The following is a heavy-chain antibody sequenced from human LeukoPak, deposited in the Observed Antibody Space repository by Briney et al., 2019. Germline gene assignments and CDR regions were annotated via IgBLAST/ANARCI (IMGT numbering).Heavy chain of an antibody. D-gene: IGHD6-13*01. V-gene: IGHV3-23*01. CDR3: ARSVRAAVREGYYFDY. CDR1: GFTFSSYA. CDR2: ITGSGGSA. J-gene: IGHJ4*02. Sequence: PGGSLRLSRAVSGFTFSSYAMSWVRQAPGKGLEWVSVITGSGGSANYADSVKGRFTISRDNSKNTLCLQMNSPRVEDTAVYYCARSVRAAVREGYYFDYWGQGTLVTVSS.